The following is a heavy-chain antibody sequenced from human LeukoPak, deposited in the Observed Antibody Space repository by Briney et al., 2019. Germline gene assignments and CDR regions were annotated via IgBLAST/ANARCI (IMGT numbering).Heavy chain of an antibody. CDR3: ARGKEVITMLRGLKPGYYFDY. Sequence: SETLSLTCTVSGGSIGSNNYYWSWIRQPPGKGLEWIGYIHYSGSTKYKSSLKSRVTISVDTSKNRFSLKLNSVTAADTAVYYCARGKEVITMLRGLKPGYYFDYWGQGTLVTVSS. CDR1: GGSIGSNNYY. J-gene: IGHJ4*02. D-gene: IGHD3-10*01. CDR2: IHYSGST. V-gene: IGHV4-61*01.